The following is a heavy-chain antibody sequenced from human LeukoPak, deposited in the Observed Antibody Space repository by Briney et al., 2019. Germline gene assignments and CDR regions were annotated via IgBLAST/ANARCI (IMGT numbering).Heavy chain of an antibody. CDR2: IYYSGST. CDR1: GGSISSYY. J-gene: IGHJ6*03. Sequence: SETLSLTCTVSGGSISSYYWSWIRQPPGKGLELIGYIYYSGSTNYNPSLKSRVTISVDTSKNQFSLKLSSVTAADTAVYYCARGVMYYDFWSGYHNQFSGVGYYMDVWGKGTPVTVSS. V-gene: IGHV4-59*01. D-gene: IGHD3-3*01. CDR3: ARGVMYYDFWSGYHNQFSGVGYYMDV.